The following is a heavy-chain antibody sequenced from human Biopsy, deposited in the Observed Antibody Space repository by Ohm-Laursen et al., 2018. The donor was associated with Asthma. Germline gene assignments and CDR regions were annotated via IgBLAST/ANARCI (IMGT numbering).Heavy chain of an antibody. CDR1: YGSITSGGYY. V-gene: IGHV4-31*11. D-gene: IGHD3-22*01. Sequence: TLSLTYAVSYGSITSGGYYWTWIRQPPGKGLEWIGFIYYSGSTYYNPSLKSRVSISIDTSKNQFSLKLSSVTAADMAVYYCARAQDYYDSRGYYRSFDYWGQGTLVTVSS. CDR2: IYYSGST. CDR3: ARAQDYYDSRGYYRSFDY. J-gene: IGHJ4*02.